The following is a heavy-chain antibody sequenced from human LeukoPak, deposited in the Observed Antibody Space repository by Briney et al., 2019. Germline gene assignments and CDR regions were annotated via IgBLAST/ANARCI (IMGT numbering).Heavy chain of an antibody. J-gene: IGHJ4*02. V-gene: IGHV3-11*01. Sequence: GGSLRLSCAASGFTFSDYYMSWIRQAPGKGLEWVSYISSSGSTIYYADSVKGRFTISRDNAKNSLYLQMNSLRAEGTAVYYCAREGASSLVRGVIGYWGPGTLVTVSS. CDR1: GFTFSDYY. CDR3: AREGASSLVRGVIGY. D-gene: IGHD3-10*01. CDR2: ISSSGSTI.